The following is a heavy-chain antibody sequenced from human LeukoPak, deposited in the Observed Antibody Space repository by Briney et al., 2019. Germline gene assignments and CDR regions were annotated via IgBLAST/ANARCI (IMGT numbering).Heavy chain of an antibody. D-gene: IGHD3/OR15-3a*01. J-gene: IGHJ5*02. CDR3: ARILSIFGLLIENWFDP. CDR1: GGSVSSGSYY. Sequence: NPSETLSLTCTVSGGSVSSGSYYWSWIRQPPGKGLEWIGYIYYSGSTNYNPSLKSRVTISVDTSKNQFSLKLSSVTAADTAVYYCARILSIFGLLIENWFDPWGQGILVTVSS. CDR2: IYYSGST. V-gene: IGHV4-61*01.